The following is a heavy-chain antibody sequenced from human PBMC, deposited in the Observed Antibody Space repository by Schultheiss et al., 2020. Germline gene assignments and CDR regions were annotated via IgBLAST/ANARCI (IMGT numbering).Heavy chain of an antibody. D-gene: IGHD2-15*01. V-gene: IGHV4-31*03. CDR1: GGSISSGGYY. CDR2: IYYSGST. CDR3: ARLHCSGGSCYSLRYYFDY. J-gene: IGHJ4*02. Sequence: SQPLSLTCTVSGGSISSGGYYWSWIRQHPGKGLEWIGYIYYSGSTYYNPSLKSRVTMSVDTSKNQFSLKLSSVTAADTAVYYCARLHCSGGSCYSLRYYFDYWGEGILVTVSS.